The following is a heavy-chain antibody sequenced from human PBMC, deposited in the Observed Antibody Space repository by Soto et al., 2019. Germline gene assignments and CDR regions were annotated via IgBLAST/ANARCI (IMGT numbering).Heavy chain of an antibody. CDR3: ARDSKWLIIKGNWFDS. V-gene: IGHV1-18*04. CDR1: GYNFIDYG. CDR2: ISGSNGAT. Sequence: QVHLVQSGAEVKRPGASVEVSCKFSGYNFIDYGMTWVRQAPGQGLEWMGWISGSNGATNYAQKFQGRVTLTTDKSTKTAYMELRSLRKDDTAVYYCARDSKWLIIKGNWFDSWGQGTLVTVSS. D-gene: IGHD5-12*01. J-gene: IGHJ5*01.